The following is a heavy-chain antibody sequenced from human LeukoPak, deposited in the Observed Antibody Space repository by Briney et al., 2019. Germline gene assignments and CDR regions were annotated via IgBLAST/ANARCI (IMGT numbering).Heavy chain of an antibody. D-gene: IGHD6-19*01. V-gene: IGHV4-61*01. J-gene: IGHJ2*01. Sequence: SQALSLTCTVSGGSISSGSYYWSWIRQPPGKGLEWIGYIYYSGSTNYNPSLKSRVTISVDTSKNQFSLKLSSVTAADTAVYYCARVVPRTTIAVAGTDRYFDLWGRGTLVTVSS. CDR3: ARVVPRTTIAVAGTDRYFDL. CDR2: IYYSGST. CDR1: GGSISSGSYY.